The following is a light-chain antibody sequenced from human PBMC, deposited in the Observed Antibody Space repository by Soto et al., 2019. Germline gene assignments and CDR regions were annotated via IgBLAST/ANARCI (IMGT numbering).Light chain of an antibody. Sequence: DSQMTQSPSSLSASVGDRVTITCRASQSISSYLNWYQQKPGKAPKLLIYAASSLQSGVPSRFSGSGSGTDLTLTISSLQPEDFATYYCQHYLNYPITFGQGTRLEIK. V-gene: IGKV1-39*01. CDR1: QSISSY. CDR2: AAS. CDR3: QHYLNYPIT. J-gene: IGKJ5*01.